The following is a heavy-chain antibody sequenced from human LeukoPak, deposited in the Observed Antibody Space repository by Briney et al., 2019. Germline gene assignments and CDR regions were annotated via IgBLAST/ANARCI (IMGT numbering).Heavy chain of an antibody. CDR1: GGSFSGYY. Sequence: SETLSLTCAVYGGSFSGYYWSWIRQPPGKGLEWIGEINHSGSTNYNPSLKSRVTISVDTSKNQFSLKLSSVTAADTAVYYCARVRSGSCFPPDYWGQGTLVTVSS. CDR3: ARVRSGSCFPPDY. CDR2: INHSGST. J-gene: IGHJ4*02. D-gene: IGHD1-26*01. V-gene: IGHV4-34*01.